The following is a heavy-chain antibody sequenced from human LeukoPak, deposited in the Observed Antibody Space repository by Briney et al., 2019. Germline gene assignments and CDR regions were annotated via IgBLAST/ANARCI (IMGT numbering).Heavy chain of an antibody. Sequence: SETLSLTCTVSGGSISSYYWSWIRQPPGKGLEWIGYIYYSGSTNYNPSLKSRVTISVDTSKNQFSLKLSSVTAADTAVYYCAAWTWGVGATVGYWGQGTLVTVSS. V-gene: IGHV4-59*01. CDR3: AAWTWGVGATVGY. J-gene: IGHJ4*02. CDR2: IYYSGST. CDR1: GGSISSYY. D-gene: IGHD1-26*01.